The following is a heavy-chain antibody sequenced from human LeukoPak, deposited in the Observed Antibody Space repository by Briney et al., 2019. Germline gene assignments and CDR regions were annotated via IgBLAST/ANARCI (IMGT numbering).Heavy chain of an antibody. J-gene: IGHJ4*02. CDR3: AK. Sequence: GGSLRLSCAASGFTFSSYAMHWVRQAPGKGLEWVSSLSGSGNKTYYADSVKGRFTISRDNSKDTLYLDVSSLRVDDTAVYYCAKRGQGTLVTV. CDR1: GFTFSSYA. V-gene: IGHV3-23*01. CDR2: LSGSGNKT.